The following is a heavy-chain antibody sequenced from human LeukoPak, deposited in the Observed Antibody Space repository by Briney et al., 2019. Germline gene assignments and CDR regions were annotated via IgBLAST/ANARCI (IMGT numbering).Heavy chain of an antibody. CDR2: IKQGGSEK. Sequence: PGGSLRLSCAAPGFTFSSCWMTWVPRAPGRGLKGVPNIKQGGSEKYYVDSVRGRLTLSRDNDKNSLFLQMHSLRAEDAPVYFCARGKGLDYWGQGALVTVSS. J-gene: IGHJ4*02. CDR3: ARGKGLDY. V-gene: IGHV3-7*04. CDR1: GFTFSSCW.